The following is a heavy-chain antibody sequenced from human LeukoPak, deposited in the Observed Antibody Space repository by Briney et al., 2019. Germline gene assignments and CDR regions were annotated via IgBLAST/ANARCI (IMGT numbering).Heavy chain of an antibody. CDR3: ARDPGDTDWYNFDF. D-gene: IGHD3-9*01. Sequence: SETLSLTCTVSGGSISSYYWNWIRQPAGKGLEWIGRIYSSGSTNYNPSLKSRVTMSVDTSKNQFSLKLSSVTAADTAVYYCARDPGDTDWYNFDFWGQGILVTVSS. J-gene: IGHJ4*02. CDR1: GGSISSYY. CDR2: IYSSGST. V-gene: IGHV4-4*07.